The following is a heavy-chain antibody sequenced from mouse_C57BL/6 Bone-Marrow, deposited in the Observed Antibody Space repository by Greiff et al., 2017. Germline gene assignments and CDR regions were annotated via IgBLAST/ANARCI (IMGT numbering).Heavy chain of an antibody. V-gene: IGHV1-81*01. D-gene: IGHD1-1*01. Sequence: VQLQESGAELARPGASVKLSCKASGYTFTSSGISWVKQRTGQGLEWIGEIYPRSGNTYYNEKFKGKATLTADKSSSTAYMELRSLTSEDSAVYFCARRIYYLPDDWGQGTTLTVSS. CDR3: ARRIYYLPDD. CDR1: GYTFTSSG. CDR2: IYPRSGNT. J-gene: IGHJ2*01.